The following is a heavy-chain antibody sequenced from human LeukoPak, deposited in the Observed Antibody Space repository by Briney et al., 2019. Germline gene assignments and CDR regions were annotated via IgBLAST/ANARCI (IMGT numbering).Heavy chain of an antibody. J-gene: IGHJ4*02. CDR1: GFDVGRNY. V-gene: IGHV3-53*01. D-gene: IGHD6-13*01. CDR2: IYSGGAT. Sequence: GSLRLSCAASGFDVGRNYMTWVRQAPGKGLEWASFIYSGGATYYADSVRGRFTISRDSSKNTLYLQMNSLRVEDTAVYYCARVPGYSWGQGTLVTVSS. CDR3: ARVPGYS.